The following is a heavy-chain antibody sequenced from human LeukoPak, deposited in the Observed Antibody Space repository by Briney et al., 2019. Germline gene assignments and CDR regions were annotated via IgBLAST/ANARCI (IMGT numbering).Heavy chain of an antibody. Sequence: PGGSLRLSCAASGLTFSSHWMHWVRQAPGKGLVWVSRITNDGSSTTYADSVKGRFTISRDNAKNTLYLQMNSLRAKDTAVYYCARGFSGKDEFDYWGQGTLVTVSS. CDR2: ITNDGSST. V-gene: IGHV3-74*01. J-gene: IGHJ4*02. D-gene: IGHD3-10*01. CDR3: ARGFSGKDEFDY. CDR1: GLTFSSHW.